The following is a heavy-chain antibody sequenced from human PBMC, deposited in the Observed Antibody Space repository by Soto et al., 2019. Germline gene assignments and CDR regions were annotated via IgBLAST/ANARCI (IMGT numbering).Heavy chain of an antibody. J-gene: IGHJ5*02. CDR1: GFTFRSFT. CDR3: TRDASRDSSARGWFDP. V-gene: IGHV3-21*01. D-gene: IGHD6-13*01. Sequence: GGSLRLSCAASGFTFRSFTMNWVRQAPGKGLEWVSTISSNSAYIYYTDALRGRFTISRDNAKNSLHLQMNSLRAEDTAVYFCTRDASRDSSARGWFDPWGPGALVTVSS. CDR2: ISSNSAYI.